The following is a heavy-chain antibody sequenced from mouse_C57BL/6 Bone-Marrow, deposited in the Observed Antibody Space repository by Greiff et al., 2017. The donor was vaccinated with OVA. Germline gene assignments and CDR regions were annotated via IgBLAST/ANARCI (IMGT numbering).Heavy chain of an antibody. CDR3: ARPFLITTGVAPFDD. D-gene: IGHD1-1*01. CDR2: ISDGGSYT. J-gene: IGHJ2*01. CDR1: GFTFSSYA. V-gene: IGHV5-4*01. Sequence: EVQVVESGGGLVKPGGSLKLSCAASGFTFSSYAMSWVRQTPEKRLEWVATISDGGSYTYYPDNVKGRFTISRDNAKNNLYLQMSHLKSEDTAMYYCARPFLITTGVAPFDDGGQGTTLTVSS.